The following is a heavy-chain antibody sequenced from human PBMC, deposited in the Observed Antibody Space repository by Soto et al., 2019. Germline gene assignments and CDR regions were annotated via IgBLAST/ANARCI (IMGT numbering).Heavy chain of an antibody. CDR3: ARATTNWNDPVGYFDY. Sequence: GGSLRLSCAVSGFTVGSYYMNWVRQAPGKGLEWVSLISGSGSTSFADSVKGRFAISRDNSRNTLYLQMNSLRAEGTAVYYCARATTNWNDPVGYFDYWGQGALVTVSS. CDR1: GFTVGSYY. J-gene: IGHJ4*02. V-gene: IGHV3-53*01. D-gene: IGHD1-1*01. CDR2: ISGSGST.